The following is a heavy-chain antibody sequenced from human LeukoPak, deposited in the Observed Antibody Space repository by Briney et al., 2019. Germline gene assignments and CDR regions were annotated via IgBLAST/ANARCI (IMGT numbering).Heavy chain of an antibody. V-gene: IGHV3-9*01. Sequence: GGSLRLSCAASGFTFDDYAMHWVRQAPGKGLEWVSGISWNSGSTGYADSVKGRFTISRDNAKNSLYLQMNSLRAEDTALYYCAKDYYDSSGYYYYFDHWGQGTLVTVSS. D-gene: IGHD3-22*01. CDR3: AKDYYDSSGYYYYFDH. CDR2: ISWNSGST. CDR1: GFTFDDYA. J-gene: IGHJ4*02.